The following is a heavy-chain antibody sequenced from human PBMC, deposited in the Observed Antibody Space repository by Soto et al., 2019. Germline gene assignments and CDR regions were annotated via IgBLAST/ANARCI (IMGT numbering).Heavy chain of an antibody. Sequence: HPGGSLRLSCAASGFTFSSYAMHWVRQAPGKGLEWVALISYDGSDKDYADSVKGRFTISRDNSRNTLFLQMNSLRAEDTAVYYCTRESADDSPGSPFDYWGQGTPVTVSS. CDR1: GFTFSSYA. D-gene: IGHD3-16*01. V-gene: IGHV3-30-3*01. CDR3: TRESADDSPGSPFDY. J-gene: IGHJ4*02. CDR2: ISYDGSDK.